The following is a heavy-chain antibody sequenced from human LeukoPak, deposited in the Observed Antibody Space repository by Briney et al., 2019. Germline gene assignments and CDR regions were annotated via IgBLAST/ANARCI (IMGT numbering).Heavy chain of an antibody. V-gene: IGHV4-39*01. CDR3: ARQSSSGDYFGGYY. J-gene: IGHJ4*01. CDR2: INYSGNT. CDR1: GGSITSNDYY. Sequence: PSETLSLTCSVSGGAVSGGSITSNDYYWGWIRQPPGKGQEWIGSINYSGNTYYSPSLKSRISMSIDTSKKQFSLIMNSVTAADTAVYFCARQSSSGDYFGGYYWGQGTLVTVSS. D-gene: IGHD1-26*01.